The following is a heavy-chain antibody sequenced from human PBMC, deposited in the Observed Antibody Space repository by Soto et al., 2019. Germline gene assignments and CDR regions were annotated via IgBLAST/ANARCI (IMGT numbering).Heavy chain of an antibody. CDR1: GFTFSSYA. Sequence: GGSLRLSCAASGFTFSSYAMSWVRQAPGKGLEWVSAITGSGGSTYYADSVKGRFTISRDNSKNTLYLQMNSLRAEDTALYNSAILTKDSNGFHSGVSDWGQGSLVSVAS. CDR3: AILTKDSNGFHSGVSD. CDR2: ITGSGGST. J-gene: IGHJ4*02. D-gene: IGHD3-22*01. V-gene: IGHV3-23*01.